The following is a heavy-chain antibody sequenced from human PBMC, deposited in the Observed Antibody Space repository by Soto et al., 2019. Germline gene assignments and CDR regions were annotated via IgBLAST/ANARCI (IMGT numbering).Heavy chain of an antibody. D-gene: IGHD4-17*01. J-gene: IGHJ6*02. CDR2: ISSSSSYI. Sequence: EVQLVESGGGLVKTGGSLRLSCAASGFTFSSYSMNWVRQAPGKGLEWVSSISSSSSYIYYADSVKGRFTISRDNAKNSLYLQMNSLRAEDTAVYYCARQGGDPYGMDVWGQGTTVTVSS. V-gene: IGHV3-21*01. CDR1: GFTFSSYS. CDR3: ARQGGDPYGMDV.